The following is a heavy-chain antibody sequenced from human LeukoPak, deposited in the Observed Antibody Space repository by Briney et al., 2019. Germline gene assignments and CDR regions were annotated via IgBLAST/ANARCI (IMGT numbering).Heavy chain of an antibody. V-gene: IGHV3-23*01. CDR2: ISDTGEST. D-gene: IGHD4-23*01. J-gene: IGHJ5*02. CDR3: AKLIGDYNGNSGS. Sequence: SGGSLRLSCAASGFTSSIHAMSWVRQVSGKGLEWVSSISDTGESTYYADYVKGRFTISRDNSKNTLYLQMNSLRAEDTAVYNCAKLIGDYNGNSGSWGQGTLVTVSS. CDR1: GFTSSIHA.